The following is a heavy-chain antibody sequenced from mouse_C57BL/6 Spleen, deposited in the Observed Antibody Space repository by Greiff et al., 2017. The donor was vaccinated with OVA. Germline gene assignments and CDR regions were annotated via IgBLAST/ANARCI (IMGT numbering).Heavy chain of an antibody. V-gene: IGHV1-53*01. CDR1: GYTFTSYW. CDR3: ARTDGYYALYYAMDY. J-gene: IGHJ4*01. Sequence: QVQLQQPGTELVKPGASVKLSCKASGYTFTSYWMHWVKQRPGQGLEWIGNINPSNGGTNYNEKFKSKATLTVDKSSSTAYMQLSSLTSEDSAVYYCARTDGYYALYYAMDYWGQGTSVTVSS. D-gene: IGHD2-3*01. CDR2: INPSNGGT.